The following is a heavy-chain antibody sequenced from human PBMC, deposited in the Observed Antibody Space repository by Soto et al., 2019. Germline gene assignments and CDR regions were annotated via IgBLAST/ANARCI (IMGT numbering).Heavy chain of an antibody. D-gene: IGHD3-22*01. J-gene: IGHJ4*02. CDR2: ISSSSSYI. V-gene: IGHV3-21*01. CDR1: GFTFSSYS. CDR3: ARDLASYDRSGALGY. Sequence: PGGSLRLSCAASGFTFSSYSMNWVRQAPGKGLEWVSSISSSSSYIYYADSVKGRFTISRDNAKNSLYLQMNSLRAEDTAVYYCARDLASYDRSGALGYWGQGTLVTVSS.